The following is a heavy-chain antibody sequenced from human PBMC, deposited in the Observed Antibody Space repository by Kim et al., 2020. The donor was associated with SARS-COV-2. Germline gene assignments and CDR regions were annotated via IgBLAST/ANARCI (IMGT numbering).Heavy chain of an antibody. J-gene: IGHJ4*02. V-gene: IGHV3-33*06. CDR2: IWSNGINK. Sequence: GGSLRLSCVASGFSFSSYGMHWVRQAPGKRLEWVAVIWSNGINKNYVDSVKGRFTISRDTYMNTLYLEMNNLRVEDTALYYCAKDIASWTPGHWGQGTLVTVSS. CDR3: AKDIASWTPGH. D-gene: IGHD2-2*01. CDR1: GFSFSSYG.